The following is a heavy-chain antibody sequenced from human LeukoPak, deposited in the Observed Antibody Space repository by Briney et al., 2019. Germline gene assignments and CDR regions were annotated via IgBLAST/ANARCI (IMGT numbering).Heavy chain of an antibody. CDR1: GGSISSGSYY. V-gene: IGHV4-61*02. D-gene: IGHD3-10*01. Sequence: SETLSLTCTVSGGSISSGSYYWNWIRQPAGKGLEWIGRIYTSGGTNYNPSLKSRVTISADTSKNQFSLKLSSVTAADTAVYYCAREISRITTVWGQGTLVTVSS. CDR3: AREISRITTV. J-gene: IGHJ4*02. CDR2: IYTSGGT.